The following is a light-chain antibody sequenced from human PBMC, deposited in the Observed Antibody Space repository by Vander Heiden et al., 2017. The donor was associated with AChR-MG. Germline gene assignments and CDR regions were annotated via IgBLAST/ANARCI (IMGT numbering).Light chain of an antibody. J-gene: IGLJ1*01. Sequence: SSELTQDPAVSVALGQTVRITCQGDSVRGHYASWYQQKPGQAPVLGMCGNEDRPSGVPARFSGSTSGNTASLTITGAKAEDEADYYCNARDTTSNCFGTGTKVTV. V-gene: IGLV3-19*01. CDR1: SVRGHY. CDR2: GNE. CDR3: NARDTTSNC.